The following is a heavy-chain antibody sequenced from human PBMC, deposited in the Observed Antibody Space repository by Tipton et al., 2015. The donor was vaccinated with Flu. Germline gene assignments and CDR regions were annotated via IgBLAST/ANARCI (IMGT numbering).Heavy chain of an antibody. Sequence: TLSLTCTVSGYSISSTYYWGWIRQPPGKGLGWIASMFHSRGIFYKPSLKSRITISVDTSKNQFSLKLTSPTAADTATYFCARDRGIGYNVGNCFDPWGQGTLVTVSS. CDR1: GYSISSTYY. CDR3: ARDRGIGYNVGNCFDP. V-gene: IGHV4-38-2*02. D-gene: IGHD5-12*01. J-gene: IGHJ5*02. CDR2: MFHSRGI.